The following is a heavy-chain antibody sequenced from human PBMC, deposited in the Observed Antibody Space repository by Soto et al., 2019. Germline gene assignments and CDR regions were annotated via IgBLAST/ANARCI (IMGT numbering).Heavy chain of an antibody. CDR2: IYATGTT. V-gene: IGHV4-4*07. J-gene: IGHJ4*02. CDR1: GASISCFY. D-gene: IGHD5-18*01. Sequence: SETLSLTCTVSGASISCFYWSWIRKSAGKGLEWIGRIYATGTTDYNPSLKSRVMMSVDTSKNQFSLKLSSVTAADTAVYYCARSSSDTAMAYFDYWGQGTLVTVSS. CDR3: ARSSSDTAMAYFDY.